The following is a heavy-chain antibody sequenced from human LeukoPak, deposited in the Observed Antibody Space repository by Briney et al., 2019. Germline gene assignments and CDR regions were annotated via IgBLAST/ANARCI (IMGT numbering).Heavy chain of an antibody. J-gene: IGHJ4*02. CDR2: IKQDGSEK. D-gene: IGHD1-26*01. Sequence: GGSLRLSCAASGSTFSSYWMSWVRQAPGKGLEWVANIKQDGSEKYYVDSVKGRFIISRDNAKNSLYLQMNSLRAEDTAVYYCARGGAVGATKVLDYWGQGTLVTVSS. CDR1: GSTFSSYW. V-gene: IGHV3-7*01. CDR3: ARGGAVGATKVLDY.